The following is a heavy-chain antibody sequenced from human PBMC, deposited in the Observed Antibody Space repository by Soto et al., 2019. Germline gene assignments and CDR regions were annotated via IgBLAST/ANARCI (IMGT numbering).Heavy chain of an antibody. D-gene: IGHD1-1*01. CDR2: ISAYNGNT. V-gene: IGHV1-18*01. Sequence: ASVKVSCKASGYTFTSYGISWVRQAPGQGLEWMGWISAYNGNTNYAQRLQGRVTMTTDTSTSTAYMELRSLRSDDTAVYYCARDPGTPAPDAFDIWGQGTMVTVSS. J-gene: IGHJ3*02. CDR3: ARDPGTPAPDAFDI. CDR1: GYTFTSYG.